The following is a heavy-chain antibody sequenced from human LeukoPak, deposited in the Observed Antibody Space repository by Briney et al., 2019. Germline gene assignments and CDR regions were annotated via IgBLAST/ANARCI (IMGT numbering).Heavy chain of an antibody. CDR3: ARARWYPLPDY. Sequence: GGSLRLSCAASGFTFSSYAMHWVRQAPGKGLEWVALISYDGSNEYYADSVKGRFTISRDNSRNTLFLQMNSLRAEDTAVYYCARARWYPLPDYWGQGTLVTVSS. V-gene: IGHV3-30-3*01. J-gene: IGHJ4*02. CDR2: ISYDGSNE. CDR1: GFTFSSYA. D-gene: IGHD6-13*01.